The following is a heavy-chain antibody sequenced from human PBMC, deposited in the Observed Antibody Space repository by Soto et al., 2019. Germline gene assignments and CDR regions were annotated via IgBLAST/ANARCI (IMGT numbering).Heavy chain of an antibody. CDR1: VESIATGAFY. CDR3: AREGDYRTWFEP. J-gene: IGHJ5*02. V-gene: IGHV4-31*03. CDR2: IFYAGDT. Sequence: SETLSLTCTFSVESIATGAFYWSWVRLQSGKGPEWIGSIFYAGDTYYNPSLKSRVEISLDGSQNQFSLNLRSVTAADTAVYYCAREGDYRTWFEPWGPGTLVMVSS. D-gene: IGHD4-17*01.